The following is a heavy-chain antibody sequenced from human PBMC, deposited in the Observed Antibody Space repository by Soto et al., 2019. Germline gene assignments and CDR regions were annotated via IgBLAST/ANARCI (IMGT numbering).Heavy chain of an antibody. CDR2: IIPMFGST. J-gene: IGHJ3*02. V-gene: IGHV1-69*01. D-gene: IGHD1-26*01. CDR1: GGTFSTYS. CDR3: ARSQGGEFQLLYAFDI. Sequence: QVQLVQSGAEVKKPGSSVKVSCKASGGTFSTYSVSWVRQAPGQGLEWMGGIIPMFGSTKYAQTFQDRVTVTVQQSTSTVYMELSSPRSDDTPVYYFARSQGGEFQLLYAFDIWGQGTKVTVSS.